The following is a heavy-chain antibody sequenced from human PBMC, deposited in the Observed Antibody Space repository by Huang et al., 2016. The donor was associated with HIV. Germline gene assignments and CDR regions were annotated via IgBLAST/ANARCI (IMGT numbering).Heavy chain of an antibody. CDR2: SIPILGTT. CDR3: ARESNIVVVPHTIKFFDY. V-gene: IGHV1-69*01. CDR1: GGSFSNHV. Sequence: QVQLVQSGAEVKKPGSSVKVSCKASGGSFSNHVFSWVRQGPGQGLEWRGGSIPILGTTNYAQKFQGRVTITADESTGTAYLELSSLRSEDTAVYFCARESNIVVVPHTIKFFDYWGQGTLVTVSS. D-gene: IGHD2-2*01. J-gene: IGHJ4*02.